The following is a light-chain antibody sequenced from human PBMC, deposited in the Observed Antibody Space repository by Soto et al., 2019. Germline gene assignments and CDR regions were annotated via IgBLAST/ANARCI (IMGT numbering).Light chain of an antibody. CDR2: DVT. Sequence: QSVLTQPASVSGSPGQSITISCTGTSSDVGGYNYVSWYQQHPGKAPKVMIYDVTNRPSGVSNRFSGSKSGNTASLTISGLQAEDEADYYCSSYRTSSAYVFGTGTKLT. J-gene: IGLJ1*01. CDR3: SSYRTSSAYV. CDR1: SSDVGGYNY. V-gene: IGLV2-14*01.